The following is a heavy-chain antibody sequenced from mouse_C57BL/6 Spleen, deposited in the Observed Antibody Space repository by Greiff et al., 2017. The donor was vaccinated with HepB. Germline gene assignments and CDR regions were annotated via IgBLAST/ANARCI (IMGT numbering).Heavy chain of an antibody. Sequence: QVQLQQPGAELVKPGASVKMSCKASGYTFTSYWITWVKQRPGQGLEWIGDIYPGSGSTNDNEKLRSKATLTVDTSSSTAYMQISSLTSEDSAVYYCARGDGYSWFAYWGQGTLVTVSA. J-gene: IGHJ3*01. CDR3: ARGDGYSWFAY. V-gene: IGHV1-55*01. CDR2: IYPGSGST. CDR1: GYTFTSYW. D-gene: IGHD2-3*01.